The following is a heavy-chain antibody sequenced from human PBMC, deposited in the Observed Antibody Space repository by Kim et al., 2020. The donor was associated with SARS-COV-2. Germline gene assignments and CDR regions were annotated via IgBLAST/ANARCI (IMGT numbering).Heavy chain of an antibody. Sequence: GGSLRLSCAASGFTFSSYAMHWVRQAPGKGLEWVAVISYDGSNKYYADSVKGRFTISRDNSKNTLYLQMNSLRAEDTAVYYCARGGLEIGSVASGYYFDYWGQGTLVTVSS. CDR1: GFTFSSYA. V-gene: IGHV3-30*04. J-gene: IGHJ4*02. CDR2: ISYDGSNK. CDR3: ARGGLEIGSVASGYYFDY. D-gene: IGHD5-12*01.